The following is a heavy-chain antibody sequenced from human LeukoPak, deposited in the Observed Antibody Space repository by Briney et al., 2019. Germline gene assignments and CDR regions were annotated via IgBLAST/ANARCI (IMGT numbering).Heavy chain of an antibody. V-gene: IGHV1-2*02. D-gene: IGHD6-13*01. CDR2: INPNSGGT. J-gene: IGHJ4*02. CDR1: GYTFTGYY. CDR3: ATLERGSSSWSYYFDY. Sequence: ASVKVSCKASGYTFTGYYMRWVRQAPGQGLEWMGWINPNSGGTNYAQKFQGRVTMTRDTSISTAYMELSRLRSDDTAVYYCATLERGSSSWSYYFDYWGQGTLVTVSS.